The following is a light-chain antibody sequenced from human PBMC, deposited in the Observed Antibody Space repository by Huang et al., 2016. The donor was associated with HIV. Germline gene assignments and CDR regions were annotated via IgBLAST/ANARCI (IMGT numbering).Light chain of an antibody. J-gene: IGKJ1*01. Sequence: DIQMTPSPSSLSASVGDRVTIICRASPGISKSLAWYQQKPGKAPKLLLYATSKWESGGPSRFSGSGSGTHYTLTISTLQPEDLATYYCQQYQSVPWTFGQGTKVAI. V-gene: IGKV1-NL1*01. CDR3: QQYQSVPWT. CDR1: PGISKS. CDR2: ATS.